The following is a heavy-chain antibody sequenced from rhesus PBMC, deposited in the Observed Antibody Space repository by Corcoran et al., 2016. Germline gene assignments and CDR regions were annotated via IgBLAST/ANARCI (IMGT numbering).Heavy chain of an antibody. V-gene: IGHV4-169*01. D-gene: IGHD1-26*01. CDR2: MLVSGSST. CDR1: GGSISSSY. Sequence: QLQLQESGPGLVKPSETLSVTCAVSGGSISSSYWSWIRQAPGKGRGWIGYMLVSGSSTNYHPSLKSRGTLSVDTSKNQLSLKLSSVTAADTAVYYCARGANNWNYWGQGVLVTVSS. CDR3: ARGANNWNY. J-gene: IGHJ4*01.